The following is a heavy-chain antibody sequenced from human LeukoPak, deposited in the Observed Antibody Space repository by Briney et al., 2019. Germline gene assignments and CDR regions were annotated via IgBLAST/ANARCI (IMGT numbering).Heavy chain of an antibody. CDR1: GFTFSSYE. J-gene: IGHJ4*02. Sequence: GGSLRLSCAASGFTFSSYEMNWVRQAPGKGLEWVSYISSSGSTIYYADSVKGRFTISRDNAKNSLYPQMNSLRAEDTAVYYCARVGREFYYGSGSYYDYWGQGTLVTVSS. V-gene: IGHV3-48*03. CDR3: ARVGREFYYGSGSYYDY. D-gene: IGHD3-10*01. CDR2: ISSSGSTI.